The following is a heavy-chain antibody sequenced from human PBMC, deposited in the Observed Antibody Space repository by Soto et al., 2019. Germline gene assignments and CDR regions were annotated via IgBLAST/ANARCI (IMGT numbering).Heavy chain of an antibody. CDR1: GGSISSSSYF. Sequence: QLQLQESGPGLAKPSETLSLTCTVSGGSISSSSYFWDWIRQPPGKALEWIGSIYYSGNTYYNPSLKSRVTLYVDRSKNQFSLKLSSVTAADTALYYCARRMKDSSSAGGFDIWGQGTMVTVSS. J-gene: IGHJ3*02. V-gene: IGHV4-39*01. CDR2: IYYSGNT. CDR3: ARRMKDSSSAGGFDI. D-gene: IGHD3-22*01.